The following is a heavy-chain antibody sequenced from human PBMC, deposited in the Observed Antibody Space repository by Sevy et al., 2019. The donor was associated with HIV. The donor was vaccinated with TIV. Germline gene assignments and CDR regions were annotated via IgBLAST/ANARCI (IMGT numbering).Heavy chain of an antibody. D-gene: IGHD1-26*01. Sequence: GGSLRLSCAASGFTFSRYDMHWVRQATGKGLEWVSSIGTAGDTYYPGSVKGRFTISRENAKKSLYLQMNSLRAGDTAVYYCARGTPYSGSYYLGDDAFDIWGPGTMVTVSS. V-gene: IGHV3-13*01. J-gene: IGHJ3*02. CDR3: ARGTPYSGSYYLGDDAFDI. CDR1: GFTFSRYD. CDR2: IGTAGDT.